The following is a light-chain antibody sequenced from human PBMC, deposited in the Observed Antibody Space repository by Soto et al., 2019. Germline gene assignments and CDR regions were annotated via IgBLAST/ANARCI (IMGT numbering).Light chain of an antibody. V-gene: IGKV3-11*01. CDR1: QSVDSY. Sequence: EIVMTQSPATLSVSPGERATLSCRASQSVDSYLVWYQQKPGQAPRLLISGASNRATGIAARFSGSGSGTDFTLTINSLEPEDFAIYYCQQRTNWPLTTFGHGTRLEIK. J-gene: IGKJ5*01. CDR3: QQRTNWPLTT. CDR2: GAS.